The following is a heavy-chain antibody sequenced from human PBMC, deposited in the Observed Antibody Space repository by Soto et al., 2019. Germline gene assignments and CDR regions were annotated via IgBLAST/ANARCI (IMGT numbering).Heavy chain of an antibody. D-gene: IGHD6-19*01. CDR3: ARDRGSGWTPADYYMDV. CDR2: ISAYNGNT. CDR1: GYTFTSYG. V-gene: IGHV1-18*01. J-gene: IGHJ6*03. Sequence: QVQLVQSGAEVKKPGASVKVSCKASGYTFTSYGISWVRQAPGQGLEWMGWISAYNGNTNYAQKLQGRVTMTTETSTSTAYMELRSLRSDDTAVYYCARDRGSGWTPADYYMDVWGKGTTVTVSS.